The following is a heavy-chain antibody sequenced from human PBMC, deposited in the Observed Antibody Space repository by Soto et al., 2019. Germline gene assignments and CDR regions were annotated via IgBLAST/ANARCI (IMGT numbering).Heavy chain of an antibody. CDR2: IKTDGSFS. CDR1: GFTFSSYY. V-gene: IGHV3-74*01. J-gene: IGHJ4*02. D-gene: IGHD4-17*01. Sequence: EVQLVESGGGLVQPGGSLRLSCAASGFTFSSYYMHWVRQAPGKGLLWISRIKTDGSFSSYADSVKGRFTISRDNARNTLFLQMNSLSDDDTDVYYCARGFYGDPPALDYWGQGTLVSVSS. CDR3: ARGFYGDPPALDY.